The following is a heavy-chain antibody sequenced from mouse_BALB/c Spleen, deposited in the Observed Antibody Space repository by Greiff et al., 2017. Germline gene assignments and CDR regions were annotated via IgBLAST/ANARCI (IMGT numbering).Heavy chain of an antibody. CDR3: ARRNYRFYWYFDV. J-gene: IGHJ1*01. V-gene: IGHV1S56*01. Sequence: VKLMDSGPELVKPGALVKISCKASGYTFTSYDINWVKQRPGQGLEWIGWIYPGDGSTKYNEKFKGKATLTADKSSSTAYMQLSSLTSENSAVYFCARRNYRFYWYFDVWGAGTTVTVSS. CDR1: GYTFTSYD. D-gene: IGHD2-14*01. CDR2: IYPGDGST.